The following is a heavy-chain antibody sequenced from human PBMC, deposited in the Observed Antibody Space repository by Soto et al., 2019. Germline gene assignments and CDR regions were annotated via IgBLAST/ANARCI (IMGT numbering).Heavy chain of an antibody. CDR1: GFNFNDYA. J-gene: IGHJ4*01. CDR3: AKDIYDFWSCYYTGLDY. CDR2: ISWDGVTT. V-gene: IGHV3-43D*04. D-gene: IGHD3-3*01. Sequence: EVQLVESGGAVVQPGGSLRLSCAASGFNFNDYAMHWVRQAPWKGLEWVSLISWDGVTTYYADSVKGRFTISRDNTKNSLHLQMNSLRPGDTALYFCAKDIYDFWSCYYTGLDYWGHGTLVTVSS.